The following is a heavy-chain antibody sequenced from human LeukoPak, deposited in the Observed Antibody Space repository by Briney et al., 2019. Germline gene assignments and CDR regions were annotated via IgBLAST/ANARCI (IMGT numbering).Heavy chain of an antibody. Sequence: RSGGSLRLSCAASGFTFSSYSMNWVRQAPGKGLEWVSSISSSSSYIHYADSVKGRFTISRDNAKNSLYLQMNSLRAEDTAVYYCARGVRASATHFDYWGQGTLVTVSS. CDR1: GFTFSSYS. J-gene: IGHJ4*02. CDR3: ARGVRASATHFDY. CDR2: ISSSSSYI. D-gene: IGHD1-26*01. V-gene: IGHV3-21*01.